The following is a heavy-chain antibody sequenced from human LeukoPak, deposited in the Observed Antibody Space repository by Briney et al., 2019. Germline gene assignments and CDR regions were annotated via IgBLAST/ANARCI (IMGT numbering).Heavy chain of an antibody. CDR1: GGSISSYY. J-gene: IGHJ5*02. CDR3: ARDYVETYYYDSSGYRWFDP. CDR2: IYYSGST. Sequence: SETLSLTCTVSGGSISSYYWSWIRQPPGKGLEWIGYIYYSGSTNYNPSLKSRVTISVDTSKNQFSLKLSSVTAADTAVYYCARDYVETYYYDSSGYRWFDPWGQGTLVTVSS. D-gene: IGHD3-22*01. V-gene: IGHV4-59*12.